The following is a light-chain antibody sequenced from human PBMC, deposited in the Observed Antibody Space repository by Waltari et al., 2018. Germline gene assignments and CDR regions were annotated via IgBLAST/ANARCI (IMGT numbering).Light chain of an antibody. CDR2: DVS. CDR1: SRDVGFYNY. J-gene: IGLJ3*02. V-gene: IGLV2-14*01. Sequence: QSALTQPTSVSGSPGQSITISCTGTSRDVGFYNYVSWYHQYPGKVPRLLIYDVSERPSGISSRFSGSKSGNTASLTISGLQADDEADYYCNSYTGSSSWVFGGGTKLTVL. CDR3: NSYTGSSSWV.